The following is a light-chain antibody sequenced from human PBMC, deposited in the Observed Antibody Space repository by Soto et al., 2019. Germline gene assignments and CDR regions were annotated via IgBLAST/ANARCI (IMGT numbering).Light chain of an antibody. CDR2: GSS. J-gene: IGLJ2*01. Sequence: QSVLTQPPSVSGAPGQKVTISCTGSSSNIGAGYDVHWYQQLPGTAPKLLIYGSSDRPSGVPDRFSGSKSGTSASLAITGLQADDYADFYCQSYRSSLTGWLFGGGTKLTGL. CDR1: SSNIGAGYD. V-gene: IGLV1-40*01. CDR3: QSYRSSLTGWL.